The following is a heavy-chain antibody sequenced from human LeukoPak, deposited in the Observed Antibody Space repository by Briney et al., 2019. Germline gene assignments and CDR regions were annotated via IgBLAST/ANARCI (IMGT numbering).Heavy chain of an antibody. V-gene: IGHV3-21*01. D-gene: IGHD1-26*01. CDR3: AKDQSGSLDY. CDR1: GFTFSSYS. J-gene: IGHJ4*02. CDR2: ISSSSSYI. Sequence: TAGGSLRLSCAASGFTFSSYSMNWVRQAPGKGLEWVSSISSSSSYIYYADSVKGRFTISRDNAKNSLYLQMNSLRAEDTAVYYCAKDQSGSLDYWGQGTLVTVSS.